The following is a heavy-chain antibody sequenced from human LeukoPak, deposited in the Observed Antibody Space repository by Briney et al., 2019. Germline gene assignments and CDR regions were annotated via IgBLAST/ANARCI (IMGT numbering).Heavy chain of an antibody. CDR3: AGRGTEPTFDS. D-gene: IGHD1-14*01. CDR2: IIPVLGTP. CDR1: GGTIRLYA. V-gene: IGHV1-69*01. Sequence: SVKVSFTSSGGTIRLYAVNWVRQAPGQGLEWLGGIIPVLGTPNYAQRFKGRVTITADEPTNTAHMELSSLRFDDTAVYYCAGRGTEPTFDSWGQGTLVTVSS. J-gene: IGHJ4*02.